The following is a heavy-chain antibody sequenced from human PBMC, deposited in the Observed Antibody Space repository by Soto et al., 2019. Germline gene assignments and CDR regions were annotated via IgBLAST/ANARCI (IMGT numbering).Heavy chain of an antibody. J-gene: IGHJ6*02. CDR1: GGSFSGYY. CDR3: ARGVYWSSTRCYWGMDV. CDR2: INHSGST. V-gene: IGHV4-34*01. Sequence: QVQLQQWGAGLLKPSETLSLTCAVYGGSFSGYYWSWIRQPPGKGLEWIGEINHSGSTNYNPSLKSGVTISIDTYKNHFSLKLSSATAAVTAVYHCARGVYWSSTRCYWGMDVWGQGTAVTVSS. D-gene: IGHD2-2*01.